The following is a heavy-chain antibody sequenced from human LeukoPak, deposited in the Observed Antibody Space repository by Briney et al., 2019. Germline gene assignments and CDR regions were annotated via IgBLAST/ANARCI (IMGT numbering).Heavy chain of an antibody. D-gene: IGHD1-1*01. Sequence: GGSLRLSCVASGLTFSTDRMSWVPQAPGKGLEWVANIKQGGSERYYVDSVKGRFTLSRDNAKNSLYLQMNSLEAEDTAGYFCARWNACGLNFDYWGQGNLVTVSA. V-gene: IGHV3-7*01. J-gene: IGHJ4*02. CDR3: ARWNACGLNFDY. CDR1: GLTFSTDR. CDR2: IKQGGSER.